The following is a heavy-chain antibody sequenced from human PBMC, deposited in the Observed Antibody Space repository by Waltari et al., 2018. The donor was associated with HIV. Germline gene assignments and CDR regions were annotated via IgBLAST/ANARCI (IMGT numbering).Heavy chain of an antibody. CDR3: ARLPYDFWSGYYGKQRGYFDY. CDR2: INHSGSP. D-gene: IGHD3-3*01. J-gene: IGHJ4*02. Sequence: QVQLQQWGAGLLKPSETLSLTCAVYGGSFSGYYWSWIRQPPGQGMEWIGEINHSGSPNYNPSLKSRVTISVDTSKNQFSLKLSSVTAADTAVYYCARLPYDFWSGYYGKQRGYFDYWGQGTLVTVSS. CDR1: GGSFSGYY. V-gene: IGHV4-34*01.